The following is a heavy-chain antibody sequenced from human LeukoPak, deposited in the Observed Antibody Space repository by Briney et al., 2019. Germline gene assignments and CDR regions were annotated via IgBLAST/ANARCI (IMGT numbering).Heavy chain of an antibody. CDR3: AKRLRSPFFPFYHQDG. CDR1: EFTFSRFA. V-gene: IGHV3-23*01. CDR2: LSGSGGAT. D-gene: IGHD1-14*01. Sequence: GSLRHSCEASEFTFSRFAMSWIRQPPGTGLEWVSTLSGSGGATYYADSVKGRFTTSRYNSKDTLYLQMDNLRADDTAVYYCAKRLRSPFFPFYHQDGRGKGTTVIVSS. J-gene: IGHJ6*04.